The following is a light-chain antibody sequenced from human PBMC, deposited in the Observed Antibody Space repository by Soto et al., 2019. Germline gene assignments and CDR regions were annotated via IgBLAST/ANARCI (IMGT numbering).Light chain of an antibody. CDR1: SSDVGGYNY. CDR2: EVS. CDR3: SSYAGSNVSV. V-gene: IGLV2-8*01. J-gene: IGLJ1*01. Sequence: QSALTQPPSASGSPGQSVTISCTGTSSDVGGYNYVSWYQQHPGKAPKLMIYEVSKRPSGVPDRFSVSKSGNTASLTVSGLQAEDEADYYCSSYAGSNVSVFGTGTKLTVL.